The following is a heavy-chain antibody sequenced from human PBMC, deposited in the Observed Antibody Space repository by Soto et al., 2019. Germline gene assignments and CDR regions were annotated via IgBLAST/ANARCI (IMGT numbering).Heavy chain of an antibody. CDR2: ISGGGGST. V-gene: IGHV3-23*01. Sequence: PGGSLTLSCAASGFTFSSYDMSWVRQAPGKGLEWVSAISGGGGSTYYADSVKGRFTISRDSSKNTLSLQMNSLSAEDTAVYYCGREGLINWNDGPGLDYWGQGTLVTVSS. CDR3: GREGLINWNDGPGLDY. CDR1: GFTFSSYD. D-gene: IGHD1-20*01. J-gene: IGHJ4*02.